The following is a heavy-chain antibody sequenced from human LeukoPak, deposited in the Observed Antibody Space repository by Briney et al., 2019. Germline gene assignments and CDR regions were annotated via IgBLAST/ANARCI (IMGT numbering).Heavy chain of an antibody. J-gene: IGHJ3*02. V-gene: IGHV3-53*01. CDR3: VRDGSGGYRNRGIFDI. D-gene: IGHD5-18*01. CDR1: GFTVSNNY. CDR2: LYSGGGT. Sequence: PGGSLRLSCAASGFTVSNNYINWVRQAPGKGLEWVSVLYSGGGTYYADSVKGRFTISSDNSKNTLYLQMNNLRAEDTAVYYCVRDGSGGYRNRGIFDIWGQGTMVTVSS.